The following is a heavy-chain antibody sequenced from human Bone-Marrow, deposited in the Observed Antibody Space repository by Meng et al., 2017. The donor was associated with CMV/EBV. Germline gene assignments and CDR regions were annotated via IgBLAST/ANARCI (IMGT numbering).Heavy chain of an antibody. Sequence: SETLSLTCTVSGGSISSSSYYWGWIRQPPGKGLEWIGSIYYSGSTNYNPSLKSRVTISVDTSKNQFSLKLSSVTAADTAVYYCARGRLDYWGQGTLVTVSS. J-gene: IGHJ4*02. CDR1: GGSISSSSYY. CDR2: IYYSGST. V-gene: IGHV4-39*07. CDR3: ARGRLDY.